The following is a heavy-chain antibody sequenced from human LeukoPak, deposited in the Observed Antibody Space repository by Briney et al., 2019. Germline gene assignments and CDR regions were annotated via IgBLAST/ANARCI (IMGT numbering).Heavy chain of an antibody. Sequence: SETLSLTCTVSASSINSYYWNWVRQPPGKGLEWIGYVYYSENIYYGPSLESRVSISVDTSKKQFSLKMNSVTAADTAVYYCAAGITGRTIDYWGQGTLVTVSS. CDR2: VYYSENI. V-gene: IGHV4-59*01. D-gene: IGHD1-20*01. J-gene: IGHJ4*02. CDR3: AAGITGRTIDY. CDR1: ASSINSYY.